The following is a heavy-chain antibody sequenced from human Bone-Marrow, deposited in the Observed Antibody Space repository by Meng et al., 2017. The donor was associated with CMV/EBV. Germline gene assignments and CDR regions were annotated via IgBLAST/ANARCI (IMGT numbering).Heavy chain of an antibody. CDR1: RCTFSSYA. V-gene: IGHV1-69*10. J-gene: IGHJ6*02. Sequence: SVKVSCKASRCTFSSYAISWVRQAPGQGLEWMGGIIPILGIANYAQKFQGRVTITADKSTSTAYMELSSLRSEDTAVYYCARETRGITMIVVVTLGNYGMDVWGQGTTVTVSS. CDR2: IIPILGIA. CDR3: ARETRGITMIVVVTLGNYGMDV. D-gene: IGHD3-22*01.